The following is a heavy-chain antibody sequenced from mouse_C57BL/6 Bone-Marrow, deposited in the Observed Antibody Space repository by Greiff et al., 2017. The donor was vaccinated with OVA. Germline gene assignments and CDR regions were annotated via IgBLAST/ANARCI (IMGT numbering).Heavy chain of an antibody. D-gene: IGHD1-1*01. CDR1: GFTFSDYY. CDR3: ARRVYSWYFDV. J-gene: IGHJ1*03. Sequence: EVQGVESGGGLVQPGGSLKLSCAASGFTFSDYYMYWVRQTPEKRLEWVAYISNGGGSTYYPDTVKGRFTISRDNAKNTLYLQMSRLKSEDTAMYYCARRVYSWYFDVWGTGTTVTVSS. CDR2: ISNGGGST. V-gene: IGHV5-12*01.